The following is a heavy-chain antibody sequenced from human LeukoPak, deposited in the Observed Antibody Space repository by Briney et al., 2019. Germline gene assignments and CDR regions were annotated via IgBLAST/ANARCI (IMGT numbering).Heavy chain of an antibody. D-gene: IGHD3-3*01. V-gene: IGHV3-7*03. CDR3: ARDQYDTWSRRGNFDS. J-gene: IGHJ4*02. CDR1: GFTFSSSA. CDR2: IKLDGSEK. Sequence: GGSLRLSCEASGFTFSSSAMCWVRQAPGKGLEWVANIKLDGSEKNYVDSVKGRFTISRDNTKNSLYLQMNSLRVEDTAVFYCARDQYDTWSRRGNFDSWGQGTLVIVSS.